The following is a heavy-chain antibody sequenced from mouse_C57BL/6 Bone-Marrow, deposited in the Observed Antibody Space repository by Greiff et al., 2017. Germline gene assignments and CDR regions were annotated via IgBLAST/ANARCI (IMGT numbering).Heavy chain of an antibody. CDR2: ISDGGSYT. J-gene: IGHJ4*01. Sequence: EVMLVESGGGLVKPGGSLKLSCAASGFTFSSYAMSWVRQTPEKRLEWVATISDGGSYTYYPDNVKGRFTISRDNAKNNLYLQMSHRKSEDTAMYYCARGRATVVGGQGTSVTVSS. CDR1: GFTFSSYA. V-gene: IGHV5-4*03. D-gene: IGHD1-1*01. CDR3: ARGRATVV.